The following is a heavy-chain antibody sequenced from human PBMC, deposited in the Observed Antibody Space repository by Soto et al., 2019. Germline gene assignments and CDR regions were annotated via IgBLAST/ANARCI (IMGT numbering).Heavy chain of an antibody. CDR2: ISGSGGST. Sequence: GGSLRLSCAASGFTFSSYAMSWVRQAPGKGLEWVSAISGSGGSTYYAVSVKGRFTISRDNSKNTLYLQMNGLRAEDTAVYYCAKHWEYYYDSSGSSNWFDPWGQGTLVTVSS. V-gene: IGHV3-23*01. CDR1: GFTFSSYA. J-gene: IGHJ5*02. CDR3: AKHWEYYYDSSGSSNWFDP. D-gene: IGHD3-22*01.